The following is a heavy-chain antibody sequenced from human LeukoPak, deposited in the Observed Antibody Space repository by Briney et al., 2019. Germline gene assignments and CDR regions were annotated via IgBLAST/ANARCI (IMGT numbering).Heavy chain of an antibody. CDR3: AKVDTYDFWSGYPDY. CDR2: ISYDGSNK. V-gene: IGHV3-30*18. Sequence: PGRSLRLSCAASGFTFSSYGMHWVRQAPGKGLEWVAVISYDGSNKYYADSVKGRFTISRDNSKNTLYLQMNSRRAEDTAVYYCAKVDTYDFWSGYPDYWGQGTLVTVSS. J-gene: IGHJ4*02. D-gene: IGHD3-3*01. CDR1: GFTFSSYG.